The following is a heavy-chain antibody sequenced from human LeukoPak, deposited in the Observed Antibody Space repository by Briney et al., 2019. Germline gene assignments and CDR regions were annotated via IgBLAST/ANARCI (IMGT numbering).Heavy chain of an antibody. V-gene: IGHV1-3*01. Sequence: ASVKVSCKASGYTITSYAMHWVRQAPGQRLEWMGWINAGNGNTKYSQKFQGRVTITRDTSASTAYMELSSLRSEDTAVYYCARSRGTIFEAEISFDYWGQGTLVTVSS. CDR2: INAGNGNT. J-gene: IGHJ4*02. D-gene: IGHD3-3*01. CDR3: ARSRGTIFEAEISFDY. CDR1: GYTITSYA.